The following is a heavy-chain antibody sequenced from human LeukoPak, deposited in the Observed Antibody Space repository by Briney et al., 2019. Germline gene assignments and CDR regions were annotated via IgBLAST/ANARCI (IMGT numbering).Heavy chain of an antibody. D-gene: IGHD3-10*01. J-gene: IGHJ4*02. V-gene: IGHV1-3*01. CDR1: GYTFTSYA. CDR2: INAGNGNT. CDR3: ARVSGFGEKGNYFGY. Sequence: ASVKVSCKASGYTFTSYAMHWVRQAPGQRLEWMGWINAGNGNTKYSQKFQGRVTITRDTSASTAYMELSSLRSDDTAVYYCARVSGFGEKGNYFGYWGQGTLVTVSS.